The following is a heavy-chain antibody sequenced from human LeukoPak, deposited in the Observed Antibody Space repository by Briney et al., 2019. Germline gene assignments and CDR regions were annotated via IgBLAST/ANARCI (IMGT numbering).Heavy chain of an antibody. J-gene: IGHJ4*02. Sequence: PGGSLRLSCAASGFTFTSHAMSWFRQAPGKGLEWVGFIRSKAYGGTTEYAASVKGRFTISRDDSKSIAYLQMNSLKTEDTAVYYCTRVGQWDSSGCYSLDYWGQGTLVTVSS. CDR2: IRSKAYGGTT. CDR3: TRVGQWDSSGCYSLDY. CDR1: GFTFTSHA. V-gene: IGHV3-49*03. D-gene: IGHD3-22*01.